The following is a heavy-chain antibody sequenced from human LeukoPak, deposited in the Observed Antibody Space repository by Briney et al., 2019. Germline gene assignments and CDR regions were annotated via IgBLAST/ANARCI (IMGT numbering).Heavy chain of an antibody. CDR1: GGSISSGGYY. V-gene: IGHV4-31*03. D-gene: IGHD6-6*01. Sequence: SQTLSLTCTVSGGSISSGGYYWSWIRQHPGKGLEWIGYIYYSGSTYYNPSLKSRVTISVDTSKNQFSLELSSVTAADTAVYYCARESSSSPFDYWGQGTLVTVSS. CDR2: IYYSGST. J-gene: IGHJ4*02. CDR3: ARESSSSPFDY.